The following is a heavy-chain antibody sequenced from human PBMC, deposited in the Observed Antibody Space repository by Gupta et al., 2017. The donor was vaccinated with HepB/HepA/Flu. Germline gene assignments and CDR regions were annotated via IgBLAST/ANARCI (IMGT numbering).Heavy chain of an antibody. CDR1: VSTFTSYG. V-gene: IGHV1-18*01. CDR3: ARTDTGTDYYYYYYMDV. CDR2: ISAYNGNT. Sequence: QVQLVQSGAEVKKPGASVKVSCKASVSTFTSYGISWGRQAPGQGLEWMGWISAYNGNTNYAQKLQGRVTMTTDTSTSTAYMELRSLRSDDTAVYYCARTDTGTDYYYYYYMDVWGKGTTVTVSS. J-gene: IGHJ6*03. D-gene: IGHD5-18*01.